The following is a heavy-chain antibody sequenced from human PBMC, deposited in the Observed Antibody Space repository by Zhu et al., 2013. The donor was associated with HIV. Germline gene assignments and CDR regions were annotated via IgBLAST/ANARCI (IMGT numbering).Heavy chain of an antibody. CDR2: ISGYNGDT. V-gene: IGHV1-18*01. CDR1: GYTFSNYG. Sequence: QVQLVQSGAEVKKPGASVKVSCKASGYTFSNYGISWVRQAPGQGLEWMGWISGYNGDTKYAQKLQGRVTLTTDTSTTTAYMDLASLRSDDTAVYYCARVPQYADYDRAFASPRIYYYGMNVWGQGTTVTVS. J-gene: IGHJ6*02. D-gene: IGHD4-17*01. CDR3: ARVPQYADYDRAFASPRIYYYGMNV.